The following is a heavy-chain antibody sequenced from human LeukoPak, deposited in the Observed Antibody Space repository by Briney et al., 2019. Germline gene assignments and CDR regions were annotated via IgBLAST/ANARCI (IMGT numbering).Heavy chain of an antibody. V-gene: IGHV3-15*01. CDR3: YSSGRGP. D-gene: IGHD3-10*01. Sequence: PGGSLRLSCEASGLTFSNAWMTWVRRTPGKGLEWVGRIKSKTAGGATDYAAPVKGRFTISRDDSEKTAFLQMNSLQSEDTAVYFCYSSGRGPWGQGTLVIVSS. J-gene: IGHJ5*02. CDR2: IKSKTAGGAT. CDR1: GLTFSNAW.